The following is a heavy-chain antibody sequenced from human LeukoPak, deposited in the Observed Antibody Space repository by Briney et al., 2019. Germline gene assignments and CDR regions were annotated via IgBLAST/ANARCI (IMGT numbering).Heavy chain of an antibody. CDR3: AKWPGPKDY. CDR2: ISYDVNNK. CDR1: GFTFSSYA. V-gene: IGHV3-30-3*02. Sequence: GRSLRLSCAASGFTFSSYAMHWVRQAPGKGLEWVAVISYDVNNKYYADSVKGRFTISRDNSKDTLYLQMNSLRAEDTAVYYCAKWPGPKDYWGQGTLVTVSS. J-gene: IGHJ4*02.